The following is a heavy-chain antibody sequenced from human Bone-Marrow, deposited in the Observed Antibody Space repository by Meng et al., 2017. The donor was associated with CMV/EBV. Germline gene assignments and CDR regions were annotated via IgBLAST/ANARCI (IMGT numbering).Heavy chain of an antibody. CDR3: AKDDVYYYGSGSYQDY. Sequence: GGSLRLSCAASGFTFSSYGMHWVRQAPGKGLEWVAFIRYDGSNKYYADSVKGRFTISRDNSKNTLYLQMNSLRAEDTAVYYCAKDDVYYYGSGSYQDYCGQGTLVTVSS. D-gene: IGHD3-10*01. V-gene: IGHV3-30*02. CDR2: IRYDGSNK. CDR1: GFTFSSYG. J-gene: IGHJ4*02.